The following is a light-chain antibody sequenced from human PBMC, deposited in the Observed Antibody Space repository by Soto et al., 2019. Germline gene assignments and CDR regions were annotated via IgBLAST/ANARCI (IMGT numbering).Light chain of an antibody. CDR2: RDD. CDR1: ISNIGGNT. CDR3: AAWDDGLKGWL. Sequence: QSVLTQAPSTSGTPGQRVTISCSGTISNIGGNTVNWYQQVPGTAPKLLIYRDDQRPSGVPDRFSGSKSATSASLAISGLQSEDEADYYCAAWDDGLKGWLFSGGTKLTVL. J-gene: IGLJ2*01. V-gene: IGLV1-44*01.